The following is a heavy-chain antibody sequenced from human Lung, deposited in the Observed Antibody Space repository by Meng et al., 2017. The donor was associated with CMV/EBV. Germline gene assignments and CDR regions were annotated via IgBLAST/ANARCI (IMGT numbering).Heavy chain of an antibody. Sequence: QVTLPGSGPGLVKPSGTPSLTCGVSGVSISSNIRWTWVRQPPGKGLEWIGDIDDSGSTNYNPSLNSRISISLDKSKNHFSLKVNSVTAADTAVYYCARGKQDAWELLAYWGQGALVTVSS. D-gene: IGHD1-26*01. CDR3: ARGKQDAWELLAY. J-gene: IGHJ4*02. CDR2: IDDSGST. CDR1: GVSISSNIR. V-gene: IGHV4-4*02.